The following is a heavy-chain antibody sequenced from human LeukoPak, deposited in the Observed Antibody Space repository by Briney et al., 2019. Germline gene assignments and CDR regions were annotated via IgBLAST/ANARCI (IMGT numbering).Heavy chain of an antibody. CDR2: IYYSGST. J-gene: IGHJ4*02. CDR3: ASEAWSSSFYFDY. D-gene: IGHD6-6*01. V-gene: IGHV4-59*01. CDR1: GGSISSYY. Sequence: SETLSLTCTVSGGSISSYYWSWLRQPPGKGLEWIGYIYYSGSTNYNPSLKSRVTISVDTSKNQFSLKLSSVTAADMSVYYCASEAWSSSFYFDYWGQGTLVTVSS.